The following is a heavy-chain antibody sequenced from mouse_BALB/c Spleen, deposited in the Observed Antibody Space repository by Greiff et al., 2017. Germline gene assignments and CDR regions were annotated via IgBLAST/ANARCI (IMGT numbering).Heavy chain of an antibody. V-gene: IGHV1-9*01. CDR2: ILPGSGST. Sequence: VQLQQSGAELMKPGASVKISCKATGYSFSSYWIEWVKQRPGHGLEWIGEILPGSGSTNYNEKFKGKATFTADTSSNTAYMQLSSLTSEDSAVYYCARSGGYHYFDYWGQGTTLTVSS. D-gene: IGHD2-2*01. CDR1: GYSFSSYW. CDR3: ARSGGYHYFDY. J-gene: IGHJ2*01.